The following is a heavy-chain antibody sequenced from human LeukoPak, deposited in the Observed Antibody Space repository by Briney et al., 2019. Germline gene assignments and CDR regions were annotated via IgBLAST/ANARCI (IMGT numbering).Heavy chain of an antibody. CDR2: IYYSGST. CDR3: ARGSYDFWSGYSLGWFDP. J-gene: IGHJ5*02. Sequence: SETLSLTCTVSGGSISSYYWSWIRQPPGKGLEWIGYIYYSGSTNYNPSLKSRVTISVDTSKNQFSLKLSSVTAADTAVYYCARGSYDFWSGYSLGWFDPWGQGTLVTVSS. CDR1: GGSISSYY. V-gene: IGHV4-59*08. D-gene: IGHD3-3*01.